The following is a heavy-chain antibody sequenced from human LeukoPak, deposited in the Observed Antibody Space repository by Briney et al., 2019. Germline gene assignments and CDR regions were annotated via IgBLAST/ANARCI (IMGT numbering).Heavy chain of an antibody. D-gene: IGHD3-3*01. CDR3: ARGGDFWSGPKGDAFDI. V-gene: IGHV1-58*02. Sequence: ASVKVSCKASGFTFTSSAMQWVRQARGQRLEWIGWIVVGSGNTNYAQKFQERVTITRDMSTSTAYMELSSLRSEDTAVYYCARGGDFWSGPKGDAFDIWGQGTMVTVSS. CDR2: IVVGSGNT. J-gene: IGHJ3*02. CDR1: GFTFTSSA.